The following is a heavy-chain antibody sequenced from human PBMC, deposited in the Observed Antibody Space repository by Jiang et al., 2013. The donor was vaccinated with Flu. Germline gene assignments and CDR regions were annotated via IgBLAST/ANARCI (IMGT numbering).Heavy chain of an antibody. CDR2: ISYDGNNK. D-gene: IGHD6-19*01. Sequence: CAASGFTFSSYGMYWVRQAPGKGLEWVAVISYDGNNKYYVDSVKGRFTISRDNSKNTLYLQMNSLRAEDTAVYYCARKGEPGVAVAGTDYWGQGTLVTVSS. CDR3: ARKGEPGVAVAGTDY. CDR1: GFTFSSYG. J-gene: IGHJ4*02. V-gene: IGHV3-30*03.